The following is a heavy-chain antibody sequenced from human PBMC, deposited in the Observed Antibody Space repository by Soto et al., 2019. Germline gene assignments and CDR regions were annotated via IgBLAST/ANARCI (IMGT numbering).Heavy chain of an antibody. CDR1: GGTFSNYI. Sequence: QVQLVQSGAEVKRPGSSVKVSCKASGGTFSNYIISWVRQAPGQGLEWMGKIILLQNRTDYARNFQGRVTMTADKSTSTAYMELSSLISADTAVYYCANLVVMISSYQYYYGMDVWGQGTKVTVSS. J-gene: IGHJ6*01. V-gene: IGHV1-69*02. CDR3: ANLVVMISSYQYYYGMDV. D-gene: IGHD3-16*01. CDR2: IILLQNRT.